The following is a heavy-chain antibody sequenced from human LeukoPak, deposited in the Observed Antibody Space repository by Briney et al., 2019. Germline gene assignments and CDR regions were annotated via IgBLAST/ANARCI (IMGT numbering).Heavy chain of an antibody. D-gene: IGHD1-26*01. CDR1: SLIFCFYR. CDR3: GRDTSNAYYWFDP. Sequence: GGSLRLSCTAASLIFCFYRMHWARQAPGKGLEWVAVIWYDGSNKYYADSVKGRFTVFRDNSKNTLYLQMNSLRADDTPGYYFGRDTSNAYYWFDPWGQGTLVTVSS. CDR2: IWYDGSNK. V-gene: IGHV3-33*01. J-gene: IGHJ5*02.